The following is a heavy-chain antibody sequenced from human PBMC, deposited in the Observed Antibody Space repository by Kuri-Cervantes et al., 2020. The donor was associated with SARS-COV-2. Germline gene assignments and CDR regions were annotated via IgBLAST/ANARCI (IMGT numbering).Heavy chain of an antibody. CDR1: GFTFSSYA. D-gene: IGHD3-16*01. CDR3: AREDPGAGGALD. Sequence: GGSLRLSCAASGFTFSSYAMHWVHQAPGKGLEWVAVISYDGSNKYYADSVKGRFTISRDNSKNTLYLQMNSLRAEDTAVYYCAREDPGAGGALDWGQGTLVTVSS. J-gene: IGHJ4*02. V-gene: IGHV3-30-3*01. CDR2: ISYDGSNK.